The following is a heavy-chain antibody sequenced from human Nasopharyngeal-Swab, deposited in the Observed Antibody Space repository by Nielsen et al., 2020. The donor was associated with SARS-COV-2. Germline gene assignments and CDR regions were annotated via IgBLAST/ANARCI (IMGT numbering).Heavy chain of an antibody. CDR2: INHSGST. J-gene: IGHJ4*02. D-gene: IGHD5-12*01. CDR1: GGSFSGYY. Sequence: SETLSLTCAVYGGSFSGYYWSWIRQPPGKGLEWIGEINHSGSTNYNPSLKSRVTISVDTSKNQFSLKLSSVTAADTAVYYCARGSRRYMAPGYWGQGTLVTVSS. CDR3: ARGSRRYMAPGY. V-gene: IGHV4-34*01.